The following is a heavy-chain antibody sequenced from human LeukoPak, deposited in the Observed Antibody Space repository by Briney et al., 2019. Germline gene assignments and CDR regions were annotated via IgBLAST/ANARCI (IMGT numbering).Heavy chain of an antibody. CDR1: GFSLSTSGVG. Sequence: SGPTLVNPTQTLTLTCTFSGFSLSTSGVGVGWIRQPPGKALEWLALIYWDDDKRYSPSLKSRLTITKDTSKNQVVLTMTNMDPVDTATYYCAHIGHTGPLDPPGGRPNYYDSSGPSGYFDYWGQGTLVTVSS. V-gene: IGHV2-5*02. D-gene: IGHD3-22*01. J-gene: IGHJ4*02. CDR3: AHIGHTGPLDPPGGRPNYYDSSGPSGYFDY. CDR2: IYWDDDK.